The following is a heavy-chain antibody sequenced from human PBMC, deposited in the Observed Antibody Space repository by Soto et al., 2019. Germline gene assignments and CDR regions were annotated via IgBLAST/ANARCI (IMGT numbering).Heavy chain of an antibody. CDR1: GGSLGSYY. Sequence: SETLSLTCTVSGGSLGSYYWSWIRQPPGKGLEWIGYVFYTGRTNYNASLKSRVSISLDTSNYQFSLKLSSVTAADTAVYYCARECDLRMTKNHYYYNGMDVWGPGTTVTVSS. D-gene: IGHD2-21*02. J-gene: IGHJ6*02. CDR3: ARECDLRMTKNHYYYNGMDV. V-gene: IGHV4-59*01. CDR2: VFYTGRT.